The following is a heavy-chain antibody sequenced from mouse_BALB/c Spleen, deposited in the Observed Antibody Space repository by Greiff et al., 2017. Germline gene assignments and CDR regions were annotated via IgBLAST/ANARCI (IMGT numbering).Heavy chain of an antibody. CDR1: GFNIKDYY. Sequence: EVQVVESGAELVRSGASVKLSCTASGFNIKDYYMHWVKQRPEQGLEWIGWIDPENGDTEYAPKFQGKATMTADTSSNTAYLQLSSLTSEDTAVYYCNPYGKGAWFAYWGQGTLVTVSA. CDR2: IDPENGDT. CDR3: NPYGKGAWFAY. J-gene: IGHJ3*01. V-gene: IGHV14-4*02. D-gene: IGHD2-1*01.